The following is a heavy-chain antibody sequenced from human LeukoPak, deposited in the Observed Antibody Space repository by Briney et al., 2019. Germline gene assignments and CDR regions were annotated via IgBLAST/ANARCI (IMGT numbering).Heavy chain of an antibody. CDR1: GFTFRSYG. J-gene: IGHJ4*01. CDR2: IWYDGSNK. Sequence: PGGSLRLSCAASGFTFRSYGMHWVRQAPGKGLEWVAVIWYDGSNKYYADSVKGRFTVSRDNSKNTLYLQMNSLRAEDTAVYYCATAVASSSGWYADYWGQEPWSPSPQ. D-gene: IGHD6-19*01. V-gene: IGHV3-33*01. CDR3: ATAVASSSGWYADY.